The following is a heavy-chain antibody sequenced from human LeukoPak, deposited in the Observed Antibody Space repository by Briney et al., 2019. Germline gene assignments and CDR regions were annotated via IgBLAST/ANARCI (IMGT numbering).Heavy chain of an antibody. CDR2: IIPIFGTA. Sequence: ASVKVSCKASGGTFSSYAISRVRQAPGQGLEWMGGIIPIFGTANYAQKFQGRVTITADESTSTAYMELSSLRSEDTAVYYCARDLDSSGWYSSGAFDIWGQGTMVTVSS. CDR1: GGTFSSYA. V-gene: IGHV1-69*13. D-gene: IGHD6-19*01. CDR3: ARDLDSSGWYSSGAFDI. J-gene: IGHJ3*02.